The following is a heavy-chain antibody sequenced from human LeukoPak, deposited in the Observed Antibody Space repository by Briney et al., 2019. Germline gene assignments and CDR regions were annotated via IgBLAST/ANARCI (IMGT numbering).Heavy chain of an antibody. V-gene: IGHV4-59*01. J-gene: IGHJ4*02. Sequence: SETLSLTCTVSGGSINNYYWSWIRQPPGKGLERIGYIYSSGTTQYNPSLKSRVTISVDTSKNQFSLNLNSVAAADTAVYFCARVVSYGYSDYWGQGTLVTVSS. D-gene: IGHD3-16*01. CDR3: ARVVSYGYSDY. CDR1: GGSINNYY. CDR2: IYSSGTT.